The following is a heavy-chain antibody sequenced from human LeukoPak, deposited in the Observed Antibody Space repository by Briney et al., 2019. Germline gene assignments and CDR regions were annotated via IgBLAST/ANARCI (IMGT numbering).Heavy chain of an antibody. CDR2: IYYSGST. J-gene: IGHJ6*02. CDR3: ARDMDV. CDR1: GGSVSSGSYY. Sequence: SETLSLTCTVSGGSVSSGSYYWRWIRQPPGKGLEWIGYIYYSGSTNYNPSLKSRVTISVDTSKNQFSLKLSSVTAADTAVYYCARDMDVWGQGTTVTVSS. V-gene: IGHV4-61*01.